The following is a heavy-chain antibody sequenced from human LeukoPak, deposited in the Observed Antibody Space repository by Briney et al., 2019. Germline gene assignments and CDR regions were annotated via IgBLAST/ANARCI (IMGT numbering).Heavy chain of an antibody. CDR2: IYYSGST. Sequence: SETLSLTCAVYGGSFSGYYWSWIRQPPGKGLEWIGSIYYSGSTYYHPSLRSRVHISVDKSKNQFSLKLSPVTAADTGWYFCARRRFGSGRGGFDYWGQGTLVTVSS. J-gene: IGHJ4*02. CDR1: GGSFSGYY. V-gene: IGHV4-34*01. D-gene: IGHD3-10*01. CDR3: ARRRFGSGRGGFDY.